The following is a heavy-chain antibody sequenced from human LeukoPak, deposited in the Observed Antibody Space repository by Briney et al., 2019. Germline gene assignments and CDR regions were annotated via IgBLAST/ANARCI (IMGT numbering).Heavy chain of an antibody. CDR3: ARHGDYYYYMDV. V-gene: IGHV4-38-2*02. CDR2: IYHSGRT. D-gene: IGHD3-16*01. Sequence: SETLSLTCTVSGYSISSGYYWGWIRQPPGEGLEWIGSIYHSGRTFYNPSLKSRVTISVDTSKNQFSLKLTSVTAADTAMYYCARHGDYYYYMDVWGKGTTVTISS. J-gene: IGHJ6*03. CDR1: GYSISSGYY.